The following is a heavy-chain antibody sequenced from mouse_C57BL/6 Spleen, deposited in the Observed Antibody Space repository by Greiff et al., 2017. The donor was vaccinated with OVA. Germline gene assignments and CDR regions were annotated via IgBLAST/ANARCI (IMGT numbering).Heavy chain of an antibody. CDR3: ARELGGGYFDY. CDR1: GYSITSGYY. J-gene: IGHJ2*01. V-gene: IGHV3-6*01. CDR2: ISYDGSN. Sequence: EVKLMESGPGLVKPSQSLSLTCSVTGYSITSGYYWNWIRQFPGNKLEWMGYISYDGSNNYNPSLKNRISITRDTSKNQFFLKLNSVTTEDTATYYCARELGGGYFDYWGQGTTLTVSS. D-gene: IGHD4-1*01.